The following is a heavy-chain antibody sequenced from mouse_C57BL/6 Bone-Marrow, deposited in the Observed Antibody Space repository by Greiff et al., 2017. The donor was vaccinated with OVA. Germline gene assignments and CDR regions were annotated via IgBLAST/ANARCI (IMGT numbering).Heavy chain of an antibody. D-gene: IGHD1-1*01. CDR3: ARSSGAY. CDR2: IAPANCNP. CDR1: GFTFKNTY. Sequence: EVQLHQSVAELVRPGASVKFSCTASGFTFKNTYLHWVKQMPEHGLEWLGRIAPANCNPKYAPQFQGKATITADTSSNTAYLQLSSLTSEDTAIYYCARSSGAYWGQGTLVTVSA. J-gene: IGHJ3*01. V-gene: IGHV14-3*01.